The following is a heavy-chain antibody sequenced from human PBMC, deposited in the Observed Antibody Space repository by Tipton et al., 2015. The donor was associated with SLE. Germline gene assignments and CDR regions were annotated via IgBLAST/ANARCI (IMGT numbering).Heavy chain of an antibody. J-gene: IGHJ6*02. CDR2: IYNGVST. V-gene: IGHV4-39*07. D-gene: IGHD2-21*02. Sequence: GLVKPSETLSLSCTVSGGAISRSNYYWGWIRQPPGKGLEWIGSIYNGVSTYSNPSLKSRVTISVDTSKTQFSLKLGSLTAADTAVYYCARVVTVGAAHYYDIDVWGQGTRVTVSS. CDR1: GGAISRSNYY. CDR3: ARVVTVGAAHYYDIDV.